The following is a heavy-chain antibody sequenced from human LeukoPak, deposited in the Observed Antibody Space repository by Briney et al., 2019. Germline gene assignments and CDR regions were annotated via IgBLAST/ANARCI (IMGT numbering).Heavy chain of an antibody. D-gene: IGHD6-19*01. CDR1: GYTFTSYY. V-gene: IGHV1-46*01. J-gene: IGHJ4*02. CDR2: INPSGGST. CDR3: ARDSPIAVAGTSGSDY. Sequence: ASVKVSCKASGYTFTSYYMHWVRQAPGQGLEWMGIINPSGGSTSYAQKFQGRVTMTRDTSTSTVYMELSSLRSEDTAVYYCARDSPIAVAGTSGSDYWGQGTLVTVSS.